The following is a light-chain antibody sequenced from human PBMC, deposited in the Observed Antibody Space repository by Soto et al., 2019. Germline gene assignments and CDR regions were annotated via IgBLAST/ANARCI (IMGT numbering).Light chain of an antibody. CDR2: DAS. V-gene: IGKV1-5*02. CDR1: QSVSTR. CDR3: QQYNSYSPT. Sequence: DIQMTQSPSSLSASVGDRVTIICRASQSVSTRLAWYQQKPGKAPKVLIYDASSWAGGVPSRFTGSGSGTEFTLTINSLQPDDFATYYCQQYNSYSPTFGQGTGGYQ. J-gene: IGKJ1*01.